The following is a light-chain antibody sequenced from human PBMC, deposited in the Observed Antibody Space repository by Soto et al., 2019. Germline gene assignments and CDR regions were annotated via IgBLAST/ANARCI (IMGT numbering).Light chain of an antibody. CDR2: LNSDGSH. V-gene: IGLV4-69*01. J-gene: IGLJ2*01. CDR1: SGHSNYA. Sequence: QLVLTQSPSASASLGASVKLTCTLSSGHSNYAIAWHQQQSEKGPRYLMKLNSDGSHSKGDGIPDRVSGSSSGAERYLTISSLQSEDEADYYCQTWGSGIVVFGGGTKLTVL. CDR3: QTWGSGIVV.